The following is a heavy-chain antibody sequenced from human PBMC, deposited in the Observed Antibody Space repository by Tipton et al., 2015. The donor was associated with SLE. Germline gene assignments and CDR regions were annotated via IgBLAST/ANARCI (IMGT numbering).Heavy chain of an antibody. CDR2: IIPILGIA. Sequence: QSGAEVKKPGSSMKVSCKASGGTFSSYTINWVRQAPGQGLEWMGRIIPILGIANYAQKFQGRVTITADKSTSTAYMELSSLRSEDTSVYYCARVGDDVSDYYYYYMDVWGKGTTVTVSS. CDR3: ARVGDDVSDYYYYYMDV. CDR1: GGTFSSYT. V-gene: IGHV1-69*04. J-gene: IGHJ6*03. D-gene: IGHD3-16*01.